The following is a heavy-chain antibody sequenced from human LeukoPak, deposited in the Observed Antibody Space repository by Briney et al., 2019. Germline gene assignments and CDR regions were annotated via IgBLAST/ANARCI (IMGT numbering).Heavy chain of an antibody. J-gene: IGHJ4*02. CDR1: GFTFSSYW. Sequence: GGSLRLSCAASGFTFSSYWMHWVRQAPGTGLVWVSRIYTDGRSTSYADSVKGRFTISRDNTKNTPYLQMNSLRAEDTAVYYCARDSSPSYWGQGTLVTVSS. CDR2: IYTDGRST. CDR3: ARDSSPSY. V-gene: IGHV3-74*01.